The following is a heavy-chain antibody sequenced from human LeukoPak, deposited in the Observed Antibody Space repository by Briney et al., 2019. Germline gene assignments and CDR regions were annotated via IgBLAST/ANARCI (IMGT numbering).Heavy chain of an antibody. CDR2: ISGSGVTT. CDR1: GFTVDSNY. J-gene: IGHJ1*01. CDR3: AKKVVVGATSPYSDFQD. D-gene: IGHD1-26*01. V-gene: IGHV3-23*01. Sequence: GGSLRLSCAASGFTVDSNYLSWVRQAPGKGLEWVSAISGSGVTTHYAGSVKGRFSISRDNSKNTLYLQMNSLRAEDTALYYCAKKVVVGATSPYSDFQDWGQGTLVTVSS.